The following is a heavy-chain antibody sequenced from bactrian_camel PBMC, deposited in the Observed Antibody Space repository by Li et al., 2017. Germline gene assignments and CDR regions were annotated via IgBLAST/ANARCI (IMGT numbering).Heavy chain of an antibody. V-gene: IGHV3S7*01. J-gene: IGHJ4*01. D-gene: IGHD1*01. Sequence: HVQLVESGGDLVQAGGSLKLSCTASGLRWGNIAMGWVRQAPGKGPERVSSINSDGSGTYYADSVKGRFTISRDNAKNTLYLQLNSLKTEDTAMYYCAESTAYVYAYDWFLRNWGQGTQVTVS. CDR2: INSDGSGT. CDR3: AESTAYVYAYDWFLRN. CDR1: GLRWGNIA.